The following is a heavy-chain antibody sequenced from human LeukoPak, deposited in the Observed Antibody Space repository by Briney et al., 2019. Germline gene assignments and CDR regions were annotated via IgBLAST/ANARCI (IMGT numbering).Heavy chain of an antibody. D-gene: IGHD3-9*01. V-gene: IGHV3-69-1*02. Sequence: AGGSLRLSCAASGFTFSTYAMNWVRQAPGKGREWVSSITSDNDIFYADSVKGRFTISTDNAKNSLYLQMNSLRAEDTAVYYCATGYQAYDPDYWGQGTLVSVSS. J-gene: IGHJ4*02. CDR2: ITSDNDI. CDR3: ATGYQAYDPDY. CDR1: GFTFSTYA.